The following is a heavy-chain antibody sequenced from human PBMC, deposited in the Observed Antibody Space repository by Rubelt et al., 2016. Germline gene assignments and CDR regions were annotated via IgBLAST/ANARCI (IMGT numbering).Heavy chain of an antibody. D-gene: IGHD1-1*01. V-gene: IGHV1-18*01. J-gene: IGHJ4*02. CDR1: GYTFTSYG. CDR3: ARSFLQAYDY. Sequence: QVQLVQSGAEVKKPGASVKVSCKASGYTFTSYGISWVRQAPGHGLEWMGWISAYNGNTNYARKLLGRVTITADESTSTAYMELSSLRSEDTAVYYCARSFLQAYDYWGQGTLVTVSS. CDR2: ISAYNGNT.